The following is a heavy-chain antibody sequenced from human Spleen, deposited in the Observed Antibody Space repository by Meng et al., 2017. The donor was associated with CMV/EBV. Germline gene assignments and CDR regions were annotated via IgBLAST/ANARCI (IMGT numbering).Heavy chain of an antibody. J-gene: IGHJ4*02. V-gene: IGHV4-39*07. D-gene: IGHD1-20*01. CDR1: GGSISSSSYY. CDR2: IYYSGST. CDR3: ARDGGNWNPHDY. Sequence: SETLSLTCTVSGGSISSSSYYWGWIRQPPGKGLEWIGSIYYSGSTYHNPSLKSRVTISVDTSKNQFSLKLSSVTAADTAVYYCARDGGNWNPHDYWGQGTLVTVSS.